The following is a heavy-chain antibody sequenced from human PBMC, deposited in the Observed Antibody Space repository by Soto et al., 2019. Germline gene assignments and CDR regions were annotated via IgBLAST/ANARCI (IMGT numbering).Heavy chain of an antibody. V-gene: IGHV3-30*18. Sequence: HWVRQAPGKGLEWVAVISYDGSNKYYADSVKGRFTISRDNSKNTLYLQMNSLRAEDTAVYYCAKIPGEDYDSSGYYDDAFDIWGQGTMVTVSS. D-gene: IGHD3-22*01. CDR2: ISYDGSNK. J-gene: IGHJ3*02. CDR3: AKIPGEDYDSSGYYDDAFDI.